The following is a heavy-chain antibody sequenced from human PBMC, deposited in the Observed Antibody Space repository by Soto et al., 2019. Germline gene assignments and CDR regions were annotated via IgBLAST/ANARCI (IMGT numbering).Heavy chain of an antibody. CDR1: GYTFTSYD. CDR2: MNPNSGNT. J-gene: IGHJ6*03. D-gene: IGHD2-8*01. V-gene: IGHV1-8*01. CDR3: ARAPCEDIVLMVYPLDYYYMDV. Sequence: ASLKVSCKASGYTFTSYDINWVRQATGQGLEWMGWMNPNSGNTGYAQKFQGRVTMTRNTSISTAYMELSSLRSEDTAVYYCARAPCEDIVLMVYPLDYYYMDVWGKGTTVTVSS.